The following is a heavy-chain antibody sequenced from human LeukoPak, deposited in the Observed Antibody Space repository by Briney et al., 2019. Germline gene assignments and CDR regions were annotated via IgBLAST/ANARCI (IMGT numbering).Heavy chain of an antibody. CDR1: GNSITSDF. Sequence: SETLSLTCSVSGNSITSDFWSWIRQSPGKGLEWIGYINYSGRSEYDPSLKSRVTISVDRSTRRVSLKMRSVTAADTAVYYCARLDCLSNECYNYWAVGALVTVSS. J-gene: IGHJ4*02. V-gene: IGHV4-59*08. D-gene: IGHD2/OR15-2a*01. CDR2: INYSGRS. CDR3: ARLDCLSNECYNY.